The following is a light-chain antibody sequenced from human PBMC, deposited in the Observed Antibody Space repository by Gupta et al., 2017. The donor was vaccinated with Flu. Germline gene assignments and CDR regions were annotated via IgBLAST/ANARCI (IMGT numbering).Light chain of an antibody. CDR3: QQRYSPPHT. CDR1: QSISSY. Sequence: DTQMTQSPSSLSASVGDRVTITCRASQSISSYLNWYQQKPGKAPKLLIYTASNLQSGVPSRFSGSGYGTDFTLTISRLQPGDFATYYCQQRYSPPHTFGQGTKVEIK. CDR2: TAS. J-gene: IGKJ2*01. V-gene: IGKV1-39*01.